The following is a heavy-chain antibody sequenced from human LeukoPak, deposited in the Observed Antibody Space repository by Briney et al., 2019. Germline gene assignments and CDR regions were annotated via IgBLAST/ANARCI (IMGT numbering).Heavy chain of an antibody. Sequence: ASVNVSCKASGYTFTSYGISWVRQAPGQGLEWMGWISAYNGNTNYAQKLQGRVTMTTDTSTSTAYMELRSLRSDDTAVYYCARGLLRYFDQRYYYYYGMDVWGQGTTVTVSS. CDR1: GYTFTSYG. D-gene: IGHD3-9*01. V-gene: IGHV1-18*01. J-gene: IGHJ6*02. CDR3: ARGLLRYFDQRYYYYYGMDV. CDR2: ISAYNGNT.